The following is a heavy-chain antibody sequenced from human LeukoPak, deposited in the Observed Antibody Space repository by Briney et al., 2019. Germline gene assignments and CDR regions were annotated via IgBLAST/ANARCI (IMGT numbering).Heavy chain of an antibody. CDR2: INPNSGGT. D-gene: IGHD1-1*01. J-gene: IGHJ4*02. Sequence: ASVKVSCKASGYTFTGYYMHWVRQAPGQGLEWMGWINPNSGGTNYAQKFQGRVTMTRDTSISTAYMELSRLRSDDTAVYYCARGVGLERPDGRYYFVYWGQGTLVTVSS. V-gene: IGHV1-2*02. CDR3: ARGVGLERPDGRYYFVY. CDR1: GYTFTGYY.